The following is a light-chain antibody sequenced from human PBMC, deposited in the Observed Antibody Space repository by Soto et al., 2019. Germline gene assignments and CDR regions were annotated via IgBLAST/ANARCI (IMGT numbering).Light chain of an antibody. V-gene: IGKV3-20*01. J-gene: IGKJ1*01. CDR1: QSGHSRY. CDR3: QQFDDSQWS. CDR2: HAP. Sequence: LVLTQSPGTLPLSPGERATVSCWASQSGHSRYLSWYQQNLGQAPRLLIYHAPTRATGIPDRFSGSGSGTDFTLTISRLEPEDFAVYYCQQFDDSQWSFGQGTKVEIK.